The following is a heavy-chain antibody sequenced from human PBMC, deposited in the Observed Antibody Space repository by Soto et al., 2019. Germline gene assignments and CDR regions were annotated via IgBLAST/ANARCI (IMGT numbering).Heavy chain of an antibody. CDR1: GGTFSSYA. V-gene: IGHV1-69*13. J-gene: IGHJ6*02. Sequence: SSVKVSCKASGGTFSSYAISWVRQPTGQGLEWMGGIIPIFGTANYAQKFQGRVTITADEYTSTAYMELSSLRSGDTAVYYCARTGAAASHRIKEYYYYYGMDVWGQGTTVTISS. D-gene: IGHD2-2*01. CDR3: ARTGAAASHRIKEYYYYYGMDV. CDR2: IIPIFGTA.